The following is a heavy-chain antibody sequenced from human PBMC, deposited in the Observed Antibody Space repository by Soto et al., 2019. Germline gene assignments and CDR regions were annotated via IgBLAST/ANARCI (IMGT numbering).Heavy chain of an antibody. CDR2: IYPGDSGA. V-gene: IGHV5-51*07. CDR1: GYSFSDYW. Sequence: GESLKISCKGAGYSFSDYWIGWVHQMPGKGLEWIGIIYPGDSGARYSPSFQGQVSISADKSVNTAYLQWGSLKASDTAMYYCARQTTGWFGMDVWGQRTTVTVSS. D-gene: IGHD6-19*01. J-gene: IGHJ6*02. CDR3: ARQTTGWFGMDV.